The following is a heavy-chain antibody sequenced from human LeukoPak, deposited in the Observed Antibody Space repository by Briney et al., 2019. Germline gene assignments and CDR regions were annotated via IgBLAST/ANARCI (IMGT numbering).Heavy chain of an antibody. V-gene: IGHV4-34*01. D-gene: IGHD3-22*01. J-gene: IGHJ4*02. CDR2: INHSGST. CDR3: ARGRYYYRSSHSDSKHPQNDY. Sequence: SETLSLTCTVSGASIRSGDYYWSWIRQPPGKGLEWIGEINHSGSTNHNPSLKSRVTISVDTSKNQFSLKLSSVTAADTAVYYCARGRYYYRSSHSDSKHPQNDYWGQGTLVTVSS. CDR1: GASIRSGDYY.